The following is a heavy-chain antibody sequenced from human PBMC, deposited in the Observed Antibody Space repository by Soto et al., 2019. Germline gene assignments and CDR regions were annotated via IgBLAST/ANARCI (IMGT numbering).Heavy chain of an antibody. CDR2: ISGSGGST. CDR3: AKASAAAHYFDY. CDR1: GFTFSSYA. D-gene: IGHD6-6*01. V-gene: IGHV3-23*01. J-gene: IGHJ4*02. Sequence: GSLRLSCSASGFTFSSYAMSWVRQAPGKGLEWVSAISGSGGSTYHADSVKGRFTISRDNSKNTLYLQMNSLRAEDTAVYYCAKASAAAHYFDYWGQGTLVTVSS.